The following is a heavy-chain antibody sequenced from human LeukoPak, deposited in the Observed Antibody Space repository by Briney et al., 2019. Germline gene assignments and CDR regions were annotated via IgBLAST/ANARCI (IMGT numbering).Heavy chain of an antibody. CDR2: IYPADSDT. J-gene: IGHJ4*02. Sequence: GESLKISCKTSGYSFSSYWIGWVRQMPGKGVEYMGIIYPADSDTRYSPSFQGQVTISADKSISTAYLQWSRLKASDTAMYYCATSTSGYCSNDSCLFDYWGQGTLVTVSS. CDR3: ATSTSGYCSNDSCLFDY. CDR1: GYSFSSYW. V-gene: IGHV5-51*01. D-gene: IGHD2-15*01.